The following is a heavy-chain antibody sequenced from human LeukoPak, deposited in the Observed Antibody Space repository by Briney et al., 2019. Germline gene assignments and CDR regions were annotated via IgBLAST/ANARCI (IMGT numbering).Heavy chain of an antibody. Sequence: GGSLRLSCAASGLIVSNNFMSWVRQAPGKGLVWVSVLYSAGSTFYVDSVKGRFTISRDNSKNMLFLQMNSLRVEDTAIYYCAGSPWDGIRGVGLDYLDYWGRGTLVTVSS. D-gene: IGHD1-26*01. CDR3: AGSPWDGIRGVGLDYLDY. J-gene: IGHJ4*02. V-gene: IGHV3-53*01. CDR1: GLIVSNNF. CDR2: LYSAGST.